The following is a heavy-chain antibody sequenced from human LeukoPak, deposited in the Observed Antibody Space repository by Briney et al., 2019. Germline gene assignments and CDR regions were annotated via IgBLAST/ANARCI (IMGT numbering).Heavy chain of an antibody. CDR2: IYSGGYT. D-gene: IGHD2-15*01. Sequence: GGSLRLSCAASGLSVSDNYMSWVRQAPGEGLEWVSVIYSGGYTDYVDSVKGRFTISRDNSKNTLCLQMNSLTAEDTAVYYCARREVAAEISFGFDYWGQGALVTVSS. V-gene: IGHV3-53*01. CDR1: GLSVSDNY. J-gene: IGHJ4*02. CDR3: ARREVAAEISFGFDY.